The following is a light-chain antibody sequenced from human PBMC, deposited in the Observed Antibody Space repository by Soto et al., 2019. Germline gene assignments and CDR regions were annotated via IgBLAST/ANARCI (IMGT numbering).Light chain of an antibody. CDR2: EVS. CDR1: SSDVGSYNL. Sequence: QSALAQPASVSGSPGQSITISCTGTSSDVGSYNLVSWYQQHPGKAPKVMIYEVSKRPSGVPNRFSGSKSGYTACLTISGLQAEDEADYYCCSYAGSSTYVFGTGTKATVL. J-gene: IGLJ1*01. V-gene: IGLV2-23*02. CDR3: CSYAGSSTYV.